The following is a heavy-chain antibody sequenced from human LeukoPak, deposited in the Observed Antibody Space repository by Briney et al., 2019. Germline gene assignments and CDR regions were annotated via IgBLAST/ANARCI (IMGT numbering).Heavy chain of an antibody. V-gene: IGHV3-23*01. CDR2: ISGSGGST. J-gene: IGHJ4*02. CDR3: AKEGIAAAGTSDYFDY. CDR1: GFTFSSYA. Sequence: PGGSLRLSCAASGFTFSSYAMSWVRQAPGKGLEWVSAISGSGGSTYYADSVKGRFTISRDNSKNTLYLQMNSLRAEDTAVYYCAKEGIAAAGTSDYFDYWGQGTLVTVSS. D-gene: IGHD6-13*01.